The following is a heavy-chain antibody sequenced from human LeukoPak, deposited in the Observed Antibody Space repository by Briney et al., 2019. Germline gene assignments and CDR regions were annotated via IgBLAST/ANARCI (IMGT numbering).Heavy chain of an antibody. Sequence: ASVKVSCKASGYTFTSYGISWVRQAPGQGLEWMGWISAYNGNTNDAQKLQGRVTMTTDTSTSTAYMELRSLRSDDTAVYYCARSITMVRGVPPRYGMDVWGQGTTVTVSS. CDR1: GYTFTSYG. V-gene: IGHV1-18*01. CDR3: ARSITMVRGVPPRYGMDV. D-gene: IGHD3-10*01. J-gene: IGHJ6*02. CDR2: ISAYNGNT.